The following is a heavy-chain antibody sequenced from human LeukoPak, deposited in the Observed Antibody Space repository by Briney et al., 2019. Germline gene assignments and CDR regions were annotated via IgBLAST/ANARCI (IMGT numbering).Heavy chain of an antibody. CDR3: ARGQVWGYYDSSGYSDY. V-gene: IGHV3-7*01. CDR1: GFTFSSYW. CDR2: IKQDGSEK. D-gene: IGHD3-22*01. J-gene: IGHJ4*02. Sequence: PGGALRLSCAASGFTFSSYWMSWGRQAPGKGLEWVANIKQDGSEKYYVDSVKGRFTISRDNAKNSLYLQMNSLRAEDTAVYYCARGQVWGYYDSSGYSDYWGQGTLVPVSS.